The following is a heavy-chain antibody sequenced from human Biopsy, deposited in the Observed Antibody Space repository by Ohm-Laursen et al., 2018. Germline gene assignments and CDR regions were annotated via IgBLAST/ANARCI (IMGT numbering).Heavy chain of an antibody. D-gene: IGHD3-3*01. Sequence: SSVKVSCKASGDAFLGYYLHWVRQAPGQGLEWMGSIYPDSGDTDFAQKFQGRVSMTRDTSVSTAYLELSSLRSDDTAIYYCARDLLEWSLPSWGQGTLVTVSS. CDR1: GDAFLGYY. J-gene: IGHJ4*02. V-gene: IGHV1-2*02. CDR2: IYPDSGDT. CDR3: ARDLLEWSLPS.